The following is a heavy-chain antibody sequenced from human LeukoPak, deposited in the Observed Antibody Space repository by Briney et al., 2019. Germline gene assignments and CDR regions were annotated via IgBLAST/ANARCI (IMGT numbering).Heavy chain of an antibody. D-gene: IGHD6-19*01. CDR2: IYSGGDI. V-gene: IGHV3-53*01. CDR3: ARVVSSGWYSFDY. Sequence: PGGSLRLSCAASGFIVSSNYMSWVRQAPGKGLEWVSVIYSGGDIYYAHSVKGRFTISRDSSKNTLYLQMNSLRVEDTAVYYCARVVSSGWYSFDYWGQGTLVTVSS. CDR1: GFIVSSNY. J-gene: IGHJ4*02.